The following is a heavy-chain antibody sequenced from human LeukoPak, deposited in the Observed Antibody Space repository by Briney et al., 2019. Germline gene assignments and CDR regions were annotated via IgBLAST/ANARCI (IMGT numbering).Heavy chain of an antibody. Sequence: SETLSLTCAVSVDSFSSHYWTWIRQPPGKGLEWIGYISYSGRNNYNPSLNCRVTISIDPTRNQFSVRLSSVTAADTAEYYCARDLVTVTKGFDIWGQRTMVSVSS. CDR3: ARDLVTVTKGFDI. V-gene: IGHV4-59*11. D-gene: IGHD4-17*01. CDR1: VDSFSSHY. J-gene: IGHJ3*02. CDR2: ISYSGRN.